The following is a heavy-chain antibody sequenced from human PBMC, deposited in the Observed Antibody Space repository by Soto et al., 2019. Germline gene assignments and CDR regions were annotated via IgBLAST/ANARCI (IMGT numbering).Heavy chain of an antibody. CDR1: GFTFSGYG. Sequence: QPGGSLRLSGAASGFTFSGYGMHGVRQAPGKGLEWVAVIWYDGSNTYYADSVKGRFTISRDNSKNTLYLQMNSLRAEDTAVYYCARAESWGSSSPSFDYWGQGTLVTVSS. CDR2: IWYDGSNT. V-gene: IGHV3-33*01. D-gene: IGHD6-13*01. CDR3: ARAESWGSSSPSFDY. J-gene: IGHJ4*02.